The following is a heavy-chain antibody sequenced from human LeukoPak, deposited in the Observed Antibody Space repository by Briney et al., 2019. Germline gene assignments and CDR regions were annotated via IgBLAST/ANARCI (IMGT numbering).Heavy chain of an antibody. Sequence: GGSLRLSCAASGFTFSSHAMSWVRQAPGKGLEWVSAVSGSGDNTYYADPVKGRFTISRDNSKNTLYLHMSSLRAEDTAVYYCACTAYYYYYLDVWGKGTTVTVSS. J-gene: IGHJ6*03. CDR3: ACTAYYYYYLDV. CDR2: VSGSGDNT. V-gene: IGHV3-23*01. CDR1: GFTFSSHA. D-gene: IGHD5-18*01.